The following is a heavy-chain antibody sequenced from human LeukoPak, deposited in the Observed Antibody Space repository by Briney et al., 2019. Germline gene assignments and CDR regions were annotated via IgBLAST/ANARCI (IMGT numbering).Heavy chain of an antibody. J-gene: IGHJ4*02. D-gene: IGHD2-15*01. CDR2: MYAGGDT. V-gene: IGHV3-53*01. CDR3: ARRYCSGGTCYFFDY. CDR1: GFTVTSNY. Sequence: GGSLRLSCTASGFTVTSNYMNWVRQAPGKGLEWVSVMYAGGDTYYADSVKGRFTISRDNSKNTLYLQMNSLRAEDTAVYYCARRYCSGGTCYFFDYWGQGTLVTVSS.